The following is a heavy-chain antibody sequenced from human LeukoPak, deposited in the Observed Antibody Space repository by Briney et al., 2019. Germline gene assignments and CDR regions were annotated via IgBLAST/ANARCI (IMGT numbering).Heavy chain of an antibody. J-gene: IGHJ4*02. CDR2: ISGSGGST. CDR1: GFSFSSYA. V-gene: IGHV3-23*01. D-gene: IGHD3-10*01. CDR3: AKVGLYYYGSGPDY. Sequence: PGGSLRLSCAASGFSFSSYAMSWVRQAPGKGLEWVSAISGSGGSTYYADSVKGRFTISRDNSKNTLYLQMNSLRAEDTAVYYCAKVGLYYYGSGPDYWGQGTLVTVSS.